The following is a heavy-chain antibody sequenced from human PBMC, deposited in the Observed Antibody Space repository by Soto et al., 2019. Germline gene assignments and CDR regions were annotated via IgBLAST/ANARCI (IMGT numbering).Heavy chain of an antibody. CDR1: GFTFSNYG. CDR2: ISSDGSNE. Sequence: QEQLVESGGGVVQPGRSLRLSCAASGFTFSNYGMHWVRQAPGKGLDWVAAISSDGSNEYYADSVKGRFTISRDNSKSTVYLQMNSLRAEDTAVYYVCMVRGARIHGMDVWGQGTTVTVYS. CDR3: CMVRGARIHGMDV. J-gene: IGHJ6*02. D-gene: IGHD3-10*01. V-gene: IGHV3-30*03.